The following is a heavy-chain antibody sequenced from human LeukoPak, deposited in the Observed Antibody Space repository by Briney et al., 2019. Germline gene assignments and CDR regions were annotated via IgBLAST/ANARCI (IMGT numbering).Heavy chain of an antibody. J-gene: IGHJ5*02. CDR2: ISAYNGNT. CDR1: GYTFTSYG. D-gene: IGHD3-10*01. CDR3: ARLYGSGSTNWSDP. V-gene: IGHV1-18*01. Sequence: ASVKVSCKASGYTFTSYGISWVRQAPGQGLEWMGWISAYNGNTNYAQRLQGRVTMTTDTSTSTAYMELRSLRSDDTAVYYCARLYGSGSTNWSDPWGQGTLVTVSS.